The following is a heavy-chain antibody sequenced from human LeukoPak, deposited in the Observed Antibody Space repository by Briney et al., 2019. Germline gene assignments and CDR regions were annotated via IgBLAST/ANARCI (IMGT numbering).Heavy chain of an antibody. J-gene: IGHJ4*02. CDR3: ASGRDGYNFRGYYFDY. CDR1: GGSISSYY. D-gene: IGHD5-24*01. CDR2: IYTSGST. Sequence: SETLSLTCTVSGGSISSYYWSWIRQPAGKGLEWIGRIYTSGSTNYNPSLKSRVTMSIDTSKNQFSLKLSSVTAADTAMYYCASGRDGYNFRGYYFDYWGQGTLVTVSS. V-gene: IGHV4-4*07.